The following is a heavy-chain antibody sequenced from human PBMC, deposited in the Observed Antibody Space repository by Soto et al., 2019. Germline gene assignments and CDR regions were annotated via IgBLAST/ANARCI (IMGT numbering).Heavy chain of an antibody. CDR2: ISWNSGSI. J-gene: IGHJ4*02. V-gene: IGHV3-9*01. CDR3: AKSHTTSGWYVTTDY. D-gene: IGHD6-19*01. CDR1: GFTFGYYA. Sequence: GGSLRLSCAASGFTFGYYAMQWVRQAPGKGLEWVSAISWNSGSIDYADSVKGRFTISRDNAKNSPYLQMNSLRAEDTALYYCAKSHTTSGWYVTTDYWGQGTRVTVSS.